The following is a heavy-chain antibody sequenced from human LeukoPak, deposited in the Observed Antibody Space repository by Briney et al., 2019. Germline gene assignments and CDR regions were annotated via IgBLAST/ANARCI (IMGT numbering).Heavy chain of an antibody. J-gene: IGHJ4*02. V-gene: IGHV3-23*01. CDR1: GFTFSSYA. CDR3: AKDLGRYRNNYFDY. Sequence: HPGGSLRLSCAASGFTFSSYAMSWVRQAPEKGLEWVSTISGSGGGTYYADSVKGRFTISRDDSKITLYLQMNSLRAEDTAVYYCAKDLGRYRNNYFDYWGQGTLVTVSS. CDR2: ISGSGGGT. D-gene: IGHD1-26*01.